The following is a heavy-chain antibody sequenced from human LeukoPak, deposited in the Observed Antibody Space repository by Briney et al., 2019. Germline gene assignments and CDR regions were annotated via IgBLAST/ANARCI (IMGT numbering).Heavy chain of an antibody. D-gene: IGHD3-22*01. CDR3: AKDLSTYYHDSRTPDY. J-gene: IGHJ4*02. Sequence: GGSLRLSCAASGFTFSTYWMHWVRQAPGKGLVWVSRISSDGSNTNYADSVKGRFTISRDNSKNTLYLQMNSLRPEDTAIYYCAKDLSTYYHDSRTPDYWGQGTLVTVSS. CDR2: ISSDGSNT. V-gene: IGHV3-74*01. CDR1: GFTFSTYW.